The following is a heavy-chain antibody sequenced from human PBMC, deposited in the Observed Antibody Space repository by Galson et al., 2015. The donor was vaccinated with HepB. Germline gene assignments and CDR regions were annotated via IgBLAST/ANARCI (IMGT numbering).Heavy chain of an antibody. CDR1: GGSISSYY. J-gene: IGHJ3*02. CDR2: IYTSGST. CDR3: ARENVPAAIGRAFDI. D-gene: IGHD2-2*01. Sequence: SETLSLTCTVSGGSISSYYWSWIRQPAGKGLEWIGRIYTSGSTNYNPSLKSRVTMSVDTSKNQFSLKLSSVTAADTAVYYCARENVPAAIGRAFDIWGQGTMVTVSS. V-gene: IGHV4-4*07.